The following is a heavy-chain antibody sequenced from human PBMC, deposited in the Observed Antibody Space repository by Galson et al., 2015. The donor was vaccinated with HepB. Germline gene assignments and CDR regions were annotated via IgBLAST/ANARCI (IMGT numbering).Heavy chain of an antibody. Sequence: SLRLSCAASGFTFSSYAMHWVRQAPGKGLEWVAVISYDGSNKYYADSVKGRFTISRDNSKNTLHLQMNSLRAEDTAVYYCARDKSRMNYYDSSGYFVYFDYWGQGTLVTVSS. CDR3: ARDKSRMNYYDSSGYFVYFDY. CDR2: ISYDGSNK. J-gene: IGHJ4*02. CDR1: GFTFSSYA. D-gene: IGHD3-22*01. V-gene: IGHV3-30-3*01.